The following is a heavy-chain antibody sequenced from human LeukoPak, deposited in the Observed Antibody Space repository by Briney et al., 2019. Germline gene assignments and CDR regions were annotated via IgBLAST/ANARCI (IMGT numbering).Heavy chain of an antibody. CDR2: IWYDGSNK. CDR1: GFTFSSYG. V-gene: IGHV3-33*01. Sequence: GGSLRLSCAASGFTFSSYGMHWVRQAPGKGLEWVAVIWYDGSNKYYADSVKGRFTISRDNSKNTLYLQMNSLRAEDTAVYYCARDMGQDSGSYYVSPFDYWAREPWSPSPQ. D-gene: IGHD1-26*01. J-gene: IGHJ4*02. CDR3: ARDMGQDSGSYYVSPFDY.